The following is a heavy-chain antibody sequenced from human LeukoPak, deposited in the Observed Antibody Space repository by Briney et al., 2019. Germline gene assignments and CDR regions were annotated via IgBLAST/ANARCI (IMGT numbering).Heavy chain of an antibody. D-gene: IGHD3-10*01. CDR3: ARGGSRSRRGDDAFDI. J-gene: IGHJ3*02. CDR1: GYTFTNYA. Sequence: ASVKVSCKASGYTFTNYAMNWVRESPGQGLEWMGWLSAYNRNTELAQKFQGRVTLATDASTSTAYVELRSLTSDDTAVYFCARGGSRSRRGDDAFDIWGQGTMVTVSS. V-gene: IGHV1-18*01. CDR2: LSAYNRNT.